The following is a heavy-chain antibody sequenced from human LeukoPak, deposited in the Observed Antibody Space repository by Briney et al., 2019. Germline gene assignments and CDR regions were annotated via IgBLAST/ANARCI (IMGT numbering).Heavy chain of an antibody. J-gene: IGHJ4*02. V-gene: IGHV3-23*01. Sequence: GGSLRLSCAASGFTFSNYTMSWVRQAPGKGLEWVSALGGGGTDTYYADSVKGRFTISRDNFKNTLYLQMNNLRAEDTAVYYCAKARGAYSGYVDYWGQGTLVTVSS. CDR1: GFTFSNYT. CDR3: AKARGAYSGYVDY. CDR2: LGGGGTDT. D-gene: IGHD5-12*01.